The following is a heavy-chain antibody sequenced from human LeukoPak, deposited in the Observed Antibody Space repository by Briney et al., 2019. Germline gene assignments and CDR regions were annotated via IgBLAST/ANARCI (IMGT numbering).Heavy chain of an antibody. J-gene: IGHJ1*01. CDR1: GDSVSRIDSY. V-gene: IGHV4-39*01. CDR2: IYYSGRT. Sequence: SETLSLTCSVSGDSVSRIDSYWDWIRQPPGKGLEWIGTIYYSGRTYYSPSLKSRVTMSVDPSNNQFSLNLRSVTAADTAVYYCARRRYYDGSGYLEWGQGTLLSVSS. D-gene: IGHD3-22*01. CDR3: ARRRYYDGSGYLE.